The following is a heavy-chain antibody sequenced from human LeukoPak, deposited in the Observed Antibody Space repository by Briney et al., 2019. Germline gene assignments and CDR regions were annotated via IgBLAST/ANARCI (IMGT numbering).Heavy chain of an antibody. CDR1: GGSFSGYY. Sequence: SETLSLTCAVYGGSFSGYYWSWIRQPPGKGLEWIGEINHSGSTNYNPSLKSRVTISVDTSKNQFSLKLSSVTAADTAVYYCARGANVDTAMRPYYYYGMDVWGQGTTVTVSS. CDR3: ARGANVDTAMRPYYYYGMDV. CDR2: INHSGST. V-gene: IGHV4-34*01. D-gene: IGHD5-18*01. J-gene: IGHJ6*02.